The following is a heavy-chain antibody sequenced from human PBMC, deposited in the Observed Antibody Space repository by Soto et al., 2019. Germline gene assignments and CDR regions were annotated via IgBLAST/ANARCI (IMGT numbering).Heavy chain of an antibody. J-gene: IGHJ5*02. CDR1: GYSFTSYW. CDR3: ASGTYCSGGSCYSTRNWFDP. D-gene: IGHD2-15*01. V-gene: IGHV5-51*01. CDR2: IYPGDSDT. Sequence: PGESLKISCKGSGYSFTSYWIGWVRQMPGKGLEWMGIIYPGDSDTRYSPSFQGQVTISADKSISTAYLQWSSLKASDTAMYYCASGTYCSGGSCYSTRNWFDPWGQGTLVTVSS.